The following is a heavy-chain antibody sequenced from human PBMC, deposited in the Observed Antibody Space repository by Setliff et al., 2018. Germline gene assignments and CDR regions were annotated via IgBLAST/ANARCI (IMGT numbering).Heavy chain of an antibody. CDR3: AAWESTNV. D-gene: IGHD1-26*01. V-gene: IGHV3-7*01. Sequence: GGSLRLSCGASGFTYNNCWVSWVRQAPGKGLEWLASINPDGSEKRYVDSVNGRLTISRDNAKNSLYLQMSSLTAEDTAVYFCAAWESTNVWGQGTTVTVSS. CDR2: INPDGSEK. J-gene: IGHJ6*02. CDR1: GFTYNNCW.